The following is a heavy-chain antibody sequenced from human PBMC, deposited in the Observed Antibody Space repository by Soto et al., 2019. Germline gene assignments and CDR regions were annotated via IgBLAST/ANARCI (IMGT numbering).Heavy chain of an antibody. Sequence: SETLSLTCTVSGGSISSGGYYWSWIRQHPGKGLEWIGYIYYSGSTYYNPSLKSRVTISVDTSKNQFSLKLSSVTAADTAVYYCARDSRKEDTATVARGRYYYYYYGMDVWGQGTTVTVSS. CDR2: IYYSGST. CDR3: ARDSRKEDTATVARGRYYYYYYGMDV. V-gene: IGHV4-31*03. D-gene: IGHD5-18*01. CDR1: GGSISSGGYY. J-gene: IGHJ6*02.